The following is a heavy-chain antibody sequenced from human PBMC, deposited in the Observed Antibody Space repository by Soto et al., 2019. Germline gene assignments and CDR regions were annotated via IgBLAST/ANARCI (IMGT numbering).Heavy chain of an antibody. Sequence: QVQLVQSGAEVKKPGASVKVSCKASGYTFTNYDISWVRQAPGQGLEWMGWISAYNGNTNYAQKPQGRVNMTTDTSTSTAYMELRSLRSDDTAVYYCATVEVAAGPDYWGQGTLVTVSS. V-gene: IGHV1-18*01. CDR2: ISAYNGNT. J-gene: IGHJ4*02. CDR1: GYTFTNYD. D-gene: IGHD6-6*01. CDR3: ATVEVAAGPDY.